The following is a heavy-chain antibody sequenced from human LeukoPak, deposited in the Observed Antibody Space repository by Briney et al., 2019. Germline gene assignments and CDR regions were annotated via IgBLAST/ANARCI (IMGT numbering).Heavy chain of an antibody. CDR3: AKDPTHFRVWDDYDNTRLNY. D-gene: IGHD3-22*01. CDR1: GFTLGSYW. J-gene: IGHJ4*02. V-gene: IGHV3-30*02. CDR2: TRYDGNNK. Sequence: GGSLRLSCAASGFTLGSYWMTWVRQAPGKGLEWVAFTRYDGNNKYYADSVKGRFTISRDNSKNTVYLQMNSLRAEDTAVYYCAKDPTHFRVWDDYDNTRLNYWGQGTLVTVSS.